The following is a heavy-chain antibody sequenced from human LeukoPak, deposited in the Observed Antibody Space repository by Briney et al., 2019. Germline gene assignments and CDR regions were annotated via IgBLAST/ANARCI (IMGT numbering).Heavy chain of an antibody. CDR2: IYYSGST. J-gene: IGHJ4*02. V-gene: IGHV4-59*01. CDR1: GGSISSYH. Sequence: KPSETLSLTCTVSGGSISSYHWSWIRQPPGKGLEWIGYIYYSGSTNYNPSLKSRVTISVDTSKNQFSLKLSSVTAADTAVYYCARAEIAVAFDYWGQGTLVTVSS. D-gene: IGHD6-19*01. CDR3: ARAEIAVAFDY.